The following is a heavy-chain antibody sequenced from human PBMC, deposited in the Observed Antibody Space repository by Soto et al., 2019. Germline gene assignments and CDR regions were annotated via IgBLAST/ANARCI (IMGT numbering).Heavy chain of an antibody. J-gene: IGHJ3*02. V-gene: IGHV1-2*04. CDR3: ARGCSGGSCKKSVPFDI. Sequence: GASVKVSCKASGYTFTGYYMHWVRQAPGQGLEWMGWINPNSGGTNYAQKFQGWVTMTRDTSISTAYMELSRLRSDDTAVYYCARGCSGGSCKKSVPFDIWGQGTMVTVSS. CDR1: GYTFTGYY. D-gene: IGHD2-15*01. CDR2: INPNSGGT.